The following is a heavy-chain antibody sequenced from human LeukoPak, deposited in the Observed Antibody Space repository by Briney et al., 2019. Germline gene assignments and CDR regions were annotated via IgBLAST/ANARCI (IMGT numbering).Heavy chain of an antibody. V-gene: IGHV1-2*06. CDR1: GYTFTGYY. Sequence: ASVEVSCKASGYTFTGYYMHWVRQAPGQGLEWMGRINPNSGGTNYAQKFQGRVTMTRDTSISTAYMELSRLRSDDTAVYYCARDYYDSSGYYRSVDYWGQGTLVTVSS. J-gene: IGHJ4*02. CDR3: ARDYYDSSGYYRSVDY. CDR2: INPNSGGT. D-gene: IGHD3-22*01.